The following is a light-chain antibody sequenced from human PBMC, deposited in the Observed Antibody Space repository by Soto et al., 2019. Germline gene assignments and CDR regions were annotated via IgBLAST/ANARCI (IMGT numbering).Light chain of an antibody. CDR3: QQYGSSSPTT. V-gene: IGKV3-20*01. CDR2: GAS. Sequence: EIVLTQSPGTLSLSPGEGATLSCRASQSVSSNYLAWYQQRPGQAPRLLIYGASSRATGIPDRFSGGGSGTEVTLTISRLEPEDFAVYYCQQYGSSSPTTFGQGTRLEIE. J-gene: IGKJ5*01. CDR1: QSVSSNY.